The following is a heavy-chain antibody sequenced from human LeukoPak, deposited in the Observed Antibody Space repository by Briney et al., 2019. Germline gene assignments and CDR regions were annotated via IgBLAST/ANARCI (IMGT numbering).Heavy chain of an antibody. D-gene: IGHD6-19*01. V-gene: IGHV1-69*04. CDR1: GGTFRSYT. J-gene: IGHJ4*02. Sequence: SVKVSCKASGGTFRSYTISWVRQAPGQGLEWMGRIIPILGIANYAQKFQGRVTITADKSTSTAYMELSSLRSEDTAVYYCARDLSGYSSTFDYWGQGTLVTVSS. CDR2: IIPILGIA. CDR3: ARDLSGYSSTFDY.